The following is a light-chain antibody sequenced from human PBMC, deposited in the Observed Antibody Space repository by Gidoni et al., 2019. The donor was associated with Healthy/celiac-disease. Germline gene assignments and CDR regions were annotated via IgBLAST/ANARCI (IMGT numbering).Light chain of an antibody. J-gene: IGKJ1*01. CDR3: QQSYSTPRT. CDR1: QSIISY. V-gene: IGKV1-39*01. Sequence: DIQMTQSPSSLSASVGDRVTITCRASQSIISYLNWYQQKPGKAPKLLIYAASSLQSGVPSRCSGSGSGTDFTLTISSLQPEDFATYYCQQSYSTPRTFGQGTKGEIK. CDR2: AAS.